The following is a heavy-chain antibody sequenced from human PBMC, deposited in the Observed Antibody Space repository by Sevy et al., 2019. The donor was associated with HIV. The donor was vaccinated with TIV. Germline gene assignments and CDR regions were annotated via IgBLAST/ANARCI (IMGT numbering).Heavy chain of an antibody. V-gene: IGHV4-39*01. CDR2: IYSTGST. J-gene: IGHJ2*01. D-gene: IGHD6-19*01. Sequence: SETLSLTCTVSGGSISSSSYYWGWIRHPPGKGLEWIGSIYSTGSTSYNPSLRSRVTVSADTSKNQLSLKLDSVSAADTAVYYCAAPRASGWYEGTGGYFDFWGRGTLVTVSS. CDR1: GGSISSSSYY. CDR3: AAPRASGWYEGTGGYFDF.